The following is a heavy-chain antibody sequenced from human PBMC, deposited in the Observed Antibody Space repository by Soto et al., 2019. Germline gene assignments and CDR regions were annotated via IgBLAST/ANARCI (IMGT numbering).Heavy chain of an antibody. CDR1: GGTFSSYT. CDR3: ATSFENDAIPGGQYYDYMDV. V-gene: IGHV1-69*02. CDR2: IIHILNIS. J-gene: IGHJ6*03. D-gene: IGHD3-16*02. Sequence: QVQLVQSGAEVKKPGSSVKVSCKASGGTFSSYTINWVRQAPGQGLEWMGRIIHILNISNFAQRVQGRVTITADKFMNAAYMELSSLRSEDTAVYYCATSFENDAIPGGQYYDYMDVWGKGTTVTVSS.